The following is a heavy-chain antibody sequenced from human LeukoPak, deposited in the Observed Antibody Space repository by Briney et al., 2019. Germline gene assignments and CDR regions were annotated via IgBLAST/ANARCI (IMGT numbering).Heavy chain of an antibody. CDR2: INHSGST. CDR3: AMRSSGYYFLYFDY. D-gene: IGHD3-22*01. J-gene: IGHJ4*02. Sequence: SETLSLTCAVDGGSFSGYYCNWIRQPPGKRLERIGEINHSGSTKYNPSLKSRVAISVDTSKNQFSLKLSSVTAADTAMYYCAMRSSGYYFLYFDYWGQGTLVTVSS. V-gene: IGHV4-34*01. CDR1: GGSFSGYY.